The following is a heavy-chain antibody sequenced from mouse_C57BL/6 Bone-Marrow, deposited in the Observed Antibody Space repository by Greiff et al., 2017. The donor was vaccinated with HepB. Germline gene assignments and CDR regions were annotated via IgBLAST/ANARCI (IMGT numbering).Heavy chain of an antibody. D-gene: IGHD2-1*01. CDR3: AYGHYVAMDY. Sequence: VQLQQSGAELVMPGASVKLSCKASGYTFPSYWMHWVKQRPGQGLEWIGEIDPSDSYTNYNQKFKGKSTLTVDKSSSTAYMQLSSLTSEDSAVYYCAYGHYVAMDYWGQGTSVTVSS. CDR1: GYTFPSYW. V-gene: IGHV1-69*01. J-gene: IGHJ4*01. CDR2: IDPSDSYT.